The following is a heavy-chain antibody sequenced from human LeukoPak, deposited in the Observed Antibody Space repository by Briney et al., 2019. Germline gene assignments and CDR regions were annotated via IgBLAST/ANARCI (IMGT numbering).Heavy chain of an antibody. D-gene: IGHD3-9*01. CDR3: ARLRYFDWFALVYYYYMDV. CDR2: INHSGST. CDR1: GGSFSGYY. Sequence: SEALSLTCVVYGGSFSGYYWSWIRQPPGKGLEWIGEINHSGSTNYNPSLKSRVTISVDTSKNQFSLKLSSVTAADTAVYYCARLRYFDWFALVYYYYMDVWGKGTTVTVSS. J-gene: IGHJ6*03. V-gene: IGHV4-34*01.